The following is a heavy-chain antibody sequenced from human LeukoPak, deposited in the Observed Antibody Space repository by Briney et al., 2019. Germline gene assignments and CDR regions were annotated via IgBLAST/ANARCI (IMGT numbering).Heavy chain of an antibody. J-gene: IGHJ6*03. Sequence: ASLKLSCKASGYTFTGYYMHWVRQAPGHGLEWMGWINPNSGGTEYAQKFQGRVTMTRDTSITTAYMELSRLRSDDTAVYYCARAVLGFLQWLPHNAYMDVWGKGTSVTVSS. CDR2: INPNSGGT. V-gene: IGHV1-2*02. CDR3: ARAVLGFLQWLPHNAYMDV. CDR1: GYTFTGYY. D-gene: IGHD3-3*01.